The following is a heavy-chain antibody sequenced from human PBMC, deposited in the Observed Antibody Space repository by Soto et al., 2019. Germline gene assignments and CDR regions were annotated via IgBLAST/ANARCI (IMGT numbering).Heavy chain of an antibody. J-gene: IGHJ5*02. CDR3: ATQSRSRPAPSTYCFDP. CDR1: GYTLTELS. D-gene: IGHD1-1*01. V-gene: IGHV1-24*01. Sequence: QVQLVQSGAEVKKPGASVKVSCKVSGYTLTELSMHWVRQAPGKELEWMGGFDPEDGATIYAQKFQGRVTMTEDTSTATVNMKRSSLRSDDTAGYYCATQSRSRPAPSTYCFDPWGQGTLVTVS. CDR2: FDPEDGAT.